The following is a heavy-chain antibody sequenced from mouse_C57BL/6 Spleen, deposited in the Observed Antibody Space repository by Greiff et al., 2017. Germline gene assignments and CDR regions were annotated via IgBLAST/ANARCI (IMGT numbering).Heavy chain of an antibody. CDR1: GYTFTDYN. D-gene: IGHD1-1*01. V-gene: IGHV1-18*01. CDR3: AREVRYYYGSSSYAMDY. J-gene: IGHJ4*01. Sequence: EVQLQQSGPELVKPGASVKIPCKASGYTFTDYNMDWVKQSHGKSLEWIGDINPNNGGTIYNQKFKGKATLTVDKSSSTAYMELRSRTSEDTAVYYCAREVRYYYGSSSYAMDYWGQGISVTVSS. CDR2: INPNNGGT.